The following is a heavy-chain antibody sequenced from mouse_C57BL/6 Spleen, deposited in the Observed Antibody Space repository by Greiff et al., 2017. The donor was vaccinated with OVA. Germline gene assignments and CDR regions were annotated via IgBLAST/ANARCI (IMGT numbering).Heavy chain of an antibody. V-gene: IGHV3-6*01. Sequence: ESGPGLVKPSQSLSLTCSVTGYSITSGYYWNWIRQFPGNKLEWMGYISYDGSNNYNPSLKNRISITRDTSKNQFFLKLNSVTTEDTATYDCARRGDGYFYFDYWGQGTTLTVSS. D-gene: IGHD2-3*01. CDR3: ARRGDGYFYFDY. CDR2: ISYDGSN. J-gene: IGHJ2*01. CDR1: GYSITSGYY.